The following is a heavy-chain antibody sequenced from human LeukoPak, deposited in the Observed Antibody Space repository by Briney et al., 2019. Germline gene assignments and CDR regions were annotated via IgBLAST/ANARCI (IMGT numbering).Heavy chain of an antibody. D-gene: IGHD3-10*01. CDR3: AKGGSGSYHYHFGMDV. V-gene: IGHV3-23*01. CDR2: ISGSGGST. CDR1: GFIFSSYG. J-gene: IGHJ6*02. Sequence: PGGSLRLSCAASGFIFSSYGMSWVRQAPGKGLEWVSLISGSGGSTFYADSVKGRFTISRDNAKNTLYLQMNRLRAEDTAVYYCAKGGSGSYHYHFGMDVWGQGTTVSVSS.